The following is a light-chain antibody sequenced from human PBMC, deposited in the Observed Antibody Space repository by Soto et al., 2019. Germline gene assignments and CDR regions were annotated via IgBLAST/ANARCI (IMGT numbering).Light chain of an antibody. CDR2: AAS. Sequence: DIQMTHSPSSLSASVGDRVTITCRASQGISNYLAWYQQKPGKVPKLLIYAASTLQSGVPSRFRGSGSGTDFTLTISILQPEDVATYYCQSYNSVPVTVGPGTKVDIK. CDR1: QGISNY. CDR3: QSYNSVPVT. V-gene: IGKV1-27*01. J-gene: IGKJ3*01.